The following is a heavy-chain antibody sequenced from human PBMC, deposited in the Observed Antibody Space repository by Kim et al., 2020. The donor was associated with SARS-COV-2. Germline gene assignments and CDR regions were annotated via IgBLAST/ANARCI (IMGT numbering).Heavy chain of an antibody. J-gene: IGHJ4*02. D-gene: IGHD3-16*01. V-gene: IGHV3-74*01. CDR2: IRSGGSGT. Sequence: GGSLRLSCAASGFTFSGYRMHWVRQAPGKGLVWVSRIRSGGSGTSYADSVKRRFTISSDNDKNTVYLQINSLRVEDTAVYYCARDFNGWGGVALDYWGQGTLVTVSS. CDR3: ARDFNGWGGVALDY. CDR1: GFTFSGYR.